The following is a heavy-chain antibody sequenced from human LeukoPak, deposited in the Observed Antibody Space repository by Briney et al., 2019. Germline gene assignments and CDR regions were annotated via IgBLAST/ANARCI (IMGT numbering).Heavy chain of an antibody. Sequence: WVPESLEKRLEWVSYISSSSSYIYYEDSVKGRITISRDNAKNSLYLRMNSLTAEDTAVYYCARDPCCCGGDCYSVLDYWGQGTLVTVSS. J-gene: IGHJ4*02. V-gene: IGHV3-21*01. D-gene: IGHD2-21*02. CDR2: ISSSSSYI. CDR3: ARDPCCCGGDCYSVLDY.